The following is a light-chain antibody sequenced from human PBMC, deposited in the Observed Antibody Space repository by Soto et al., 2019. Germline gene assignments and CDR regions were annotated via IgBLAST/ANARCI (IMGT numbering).Light chain of an antibody. CDR2: DVG. CDR1: RSDVGAYIY. V-gene: IGLV2-11*01. J-gene: IGLJ3*02. Sequence: QSALTQPRSVSGSPGQPVTISCTGTRSDVGAYIYVSWYQQYPAKAPKVMIYDVGRRPSGVPDRFSGSKSGNTASLTISGLQAEDEAVYFCCSYAANKTVVFGRGTKLTVL. CDR3: CSYAANKTVV.